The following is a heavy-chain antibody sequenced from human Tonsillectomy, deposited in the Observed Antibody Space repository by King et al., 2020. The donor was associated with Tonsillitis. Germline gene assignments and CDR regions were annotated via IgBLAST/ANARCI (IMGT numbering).Heavy chain of an antibody. V-gene: IGHV3-30*02. Sequence: HVQLVESGGGVVQHGGSLRLSCAASGITLSSYAMHWVRQAPGKGLEWVAFMHRDGSLQYYAESVMSRSTISRDNSKNTLNMQMNSLRAEDTAVYDCGQKSSPSHPFDDWGQGTLVTVSS. D-gene: IGHD2-2*01. J-gene: IGHJ5*02. CDR2: MHRDGSLQ. CDR1: GITLSSYA. CDR3: GQKSSPSHPFDD.